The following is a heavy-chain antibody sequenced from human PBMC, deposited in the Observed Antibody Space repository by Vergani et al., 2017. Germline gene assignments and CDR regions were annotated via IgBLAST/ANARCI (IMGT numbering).Heavy chain of an antibody. CDR2: IWYDGSNK. CDR3: ARDWSPAAAGTEQH. J-gene: IGHJ1*01. D-gene: IGHD6-13*01. V-gene: IGHV3-33*01. Sequence: LQLVESGGGLVQPGGSLRLSCAASGFTFSSYGMHWVRQAPGKGLEWVAVIWYDGSNKYYADSVKGRFTIARDNSKNTLYLQMTSLRAEDTAVYYCARDWSPAAAGTEQHWGQGTLVTVSS. CDR1: GFTFSSYG.